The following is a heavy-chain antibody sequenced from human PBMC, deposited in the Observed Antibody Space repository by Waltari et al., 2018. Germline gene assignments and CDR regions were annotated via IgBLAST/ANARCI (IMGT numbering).Heavy chain of an antibody. CDR1: GGSISSGSYY. CDR2: IYTSGST. J-gene: IGHJ3*02. D-gene: IGHD3-10*01. Sequence: QVQLQESGPGLVKPSQTLSLTCTVSGGSISSGSYYWSWIRQPAGKGLEWIGRIYTSGSTNHNPSLKSRFTISVDKSKNQFSLKLSSVTAADTAVYYCARDYYGSGSYGAFDSWGQGTMVTVSS. V-gene: IGHV4-61*02. CDR3: ARDYYGSGSYGAFDS.